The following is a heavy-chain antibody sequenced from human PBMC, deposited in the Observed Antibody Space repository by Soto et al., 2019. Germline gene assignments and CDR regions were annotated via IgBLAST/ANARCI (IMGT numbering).Heavy chain of an antibody. J-gene: IGHJ3*02. Sequence: GGSLRLSCAASGFTFSNAWMSWVRQAPGKGLEWVARIKGKADGGTTDYAAPVKGRFTISRDDSKNTLYLQMNSLKPEDTAVYYCTDVLGATTGDAFDIWGHGTMVTVSS. D-gene: IGHD1-26*01. CDR3: TDVLGATTGDAFDI. CDR1: GFTFSNAW. V-gene: IGHV3-15*01. CDR2: IKGKADGGTT.